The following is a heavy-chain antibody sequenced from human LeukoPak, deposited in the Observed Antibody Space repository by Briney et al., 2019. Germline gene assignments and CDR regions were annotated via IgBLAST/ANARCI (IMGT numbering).Heavy chain of an antibody. CDR3: ARESRSYGRSGFDY. J-gene: IGHJ4*02. CDR2: IYYSGST. D-gene: IGHD3-3*01. V-gene: IGHV4-59*01. Sequence: SETLSLTCTVSGGSISSYYWSWIRQPPGKGLEWIGYIYYSGSTNYNPSLKSRVTISADTSKNQFSLKLSSVTAADTAVYYCARESRSYGRSGFDYWGQGTLVTVSS. CDR1: GGSISSYY.